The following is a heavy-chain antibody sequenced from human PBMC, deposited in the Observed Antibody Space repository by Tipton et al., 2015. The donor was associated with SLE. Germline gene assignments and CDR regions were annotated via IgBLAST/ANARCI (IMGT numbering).Heavy chain of an antibody. V-gene: IGHV3-7*01. D-gene: IGHD3-10*01. J-gene: IGHJ3*02. Sequence: AVSGFTFSNNWMAWVRQAPGKGLEWVAHIREDGSEKFYVDSVRGRFALSRDNAKNSLYLQMNSLNAEDAAVYYCAREYQGSFYVNGAFDMWGQGTVVTVSS. CDR3: AREYQGSFYVNGAFDM. CDR1: GFTFSNNW. CDR2: IREDGSEK.